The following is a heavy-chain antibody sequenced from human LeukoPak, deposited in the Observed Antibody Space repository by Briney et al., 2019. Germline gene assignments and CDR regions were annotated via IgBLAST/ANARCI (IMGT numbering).Heavy chain of an antibody. CDR3: ARVGSFWSGYYVN. D-gene: IGHD3-3*01. J-gene: IGHJ4*02. CDR1: GFTFSSYA. V-gene: IGHV3-74*01. Sequence: GGSLRLSCAASGFTFSSYAMHWVRQAPGKGLVWVSRINSDGSSTSYADSVKGRFTISRDNAKNTLYLQMNSLRAEDTAVYYCARVGSFWSGYYVNWGQGTLVTVSS. CDR2: INSDGSST.